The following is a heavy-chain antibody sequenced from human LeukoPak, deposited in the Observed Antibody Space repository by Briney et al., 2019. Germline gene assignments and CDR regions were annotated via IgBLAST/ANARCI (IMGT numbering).Heavy chain of an antibody. D-gene: IGHD7-27*01. CDR3: ASGDPGDAFDI. V-gene: IGHV3-30-3*01. J-gene: IGHJ3*02. CDR1: GFTFSSYA. Sequence: GRSLRLSCAASGFTFSSYAMHWVRQAPGKGLEWVAVISYDGSNKYYADSVKGRFTISRDNSKNTLYLQMNSLRAEDTAVYYCASGDPGDAFDIWGQGTMVTVSS. CDR2: ISYDGSNK.